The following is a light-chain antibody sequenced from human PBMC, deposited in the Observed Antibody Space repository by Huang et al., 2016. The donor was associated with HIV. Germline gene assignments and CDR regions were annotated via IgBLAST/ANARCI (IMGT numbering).Light chain of an antibody. CDR2: DAS. CDR3: QQRSAWPLT. CDR1: QRVRSY. J-gene: IGKJ4*01. V-gene: IGKV3-11*01. Sequence: EIVLTQSPATLSLSPGERATLSCRASQRVRSYLAWYQQKPGQAPRLLIYDASNRATGIPARVSGSGSGTDFTLTISNLQSEDFAVYYCQQRSAWPLTFGGGTKVEI.